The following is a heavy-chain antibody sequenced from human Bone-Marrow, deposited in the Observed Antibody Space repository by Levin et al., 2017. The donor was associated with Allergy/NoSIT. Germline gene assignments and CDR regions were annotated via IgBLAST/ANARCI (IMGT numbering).Heavy chain of an antibody. CDR2: THTGHST. V-gene: IGHV3-53*01. CDR1: GFSVMSNY. Sequence: GGSLRLSCAVSGFSVMSNYMSWVRQAPGKGLEWVSVTHTGHSTYYADSVKGRFTISRDESTDTLYLQMNSLRAEDTALYYCAMYDTSYYIYWGQGTRVTVSS. J-gene: IGHJ4*02. D-gene: IGHD3-22*01. CDR3: AMYDTSYYIY.